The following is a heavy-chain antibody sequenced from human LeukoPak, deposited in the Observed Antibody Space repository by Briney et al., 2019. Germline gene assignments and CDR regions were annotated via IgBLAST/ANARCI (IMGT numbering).Heavy chain of an antibody. J-gene: IGHJ1*01. Sequence: GGSLRLSCAASGFTLSGYAMSWVRQAPGKGLEWVSVISGSGISTYNADSVKGRFTISRDNSKNTLYLQMNSLRAEDTAVYYCAKADYYDSNTYRAQFFQHWGQGTLVTVSS. CDR1: GFTLSGYA. D-gene: IGHD3-22*01. CDR3: AKADYYDSNTYRAQFFQH. V-gene: IGHV3-23*01. CDR2: ISGSGIST.